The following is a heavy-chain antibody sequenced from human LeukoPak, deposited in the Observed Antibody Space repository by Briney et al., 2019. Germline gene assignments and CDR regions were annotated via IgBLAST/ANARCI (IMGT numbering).Heavy chain of an antibody. CDR2: IRQDGGEK. J-gene: IGHJ4*01. CDR1: GFTFTDYW. CDR3: ARDGTAAGLYFDL. D-gene: IGHD6-13*01. V-gene: IGHV3-7*01. Sequence: PGGSLRLSCAVSGFTFTDYWMNWVRQAPGKGLEWVASIRQDGGEKSYVDPVKGRFTISRDNTKSSLYLQINSLRAEDTAVYYCARDGTAAGLYFDLWGQGTLVTVSS.